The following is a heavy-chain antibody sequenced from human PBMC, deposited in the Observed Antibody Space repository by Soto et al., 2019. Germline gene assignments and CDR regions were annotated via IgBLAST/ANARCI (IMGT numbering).Heavy chain of an antibody. CDR1: GVTFSSYA. CDR3: ARDSSGYYSFDY. J-gene: IGHJ4*02. V-gene: IGHV3-30-3*01. CDR2: ISYDGSNK. D-gene: IGHD3-22*01. Sequence: GGSLSVSCAASGVTFSSYAMHGVRQAPGKGLELVAVISYDGSNKYYADSVKGRFTISRDNSKNTLYLQMNSLRAEDTAVYYCARDSSGYYSFDYWGQGTMVTVSS.